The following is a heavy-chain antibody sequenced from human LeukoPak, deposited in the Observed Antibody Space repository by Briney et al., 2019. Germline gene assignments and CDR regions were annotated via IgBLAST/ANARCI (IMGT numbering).Heavy chain of an antibody. CDR1: GGTFSSYA. D-gene: IGHD6-19*01. CDR2: ISAYNGNT. Sequence: ASVKVSCKASGGTFSSYAISWVRQAPGQGLEWMGWISAYNGNTNYAQKLQGRVTMTTDTSTSTAYMELRSLRSDDTAVYYCARWYSSGWYPYYYYYMDVWGKGTTVTISS. V-gene: IGHV1-18*01. CDR3: ARWYSSGWYPYYYYYMDV. J-gene: IGHJ6*03.